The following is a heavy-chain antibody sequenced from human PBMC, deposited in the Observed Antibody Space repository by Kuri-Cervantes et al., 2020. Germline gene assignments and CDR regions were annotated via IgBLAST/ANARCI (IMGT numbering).Heavy chain of an antibody. V-gene: IGHV4-61*08. CDR2: IYTSGST. CDR1: GGSVSSGDYY. CDR3: ARHGHFGDWFDP. D-gene: IGHD3-16*01. J-gene: IGHJ5*02. Sequence: GSLRLSCTVSGGSVSSGDYYWSWIRQPPGKGLEWIGRIYTSGSTNYNPSLKSQVTISVDKSKNQFSLKLSSVTAADTAVYYCARHGHFGDWFDPWGRGTLVTVSS.